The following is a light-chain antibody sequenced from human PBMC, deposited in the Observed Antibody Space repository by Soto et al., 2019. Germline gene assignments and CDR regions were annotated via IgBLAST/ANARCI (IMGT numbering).Light chain of an antibody. V-gene: IGKV1-5*01. CDR1: QNIGNW. J-gene: IGKJ1*01. CDR2: DAS. Sequence: DIQMTQSPSTLSASVGDRVTITCRASQNIGNWLAWYQQKPGKTPDLLIYDASSLEGGVPLRFSGSGSGTEFTLTISSLQTDDSATYYCQQYNDEPWTFGQGTKVDIK. CDR3: QQYNDEPWT.